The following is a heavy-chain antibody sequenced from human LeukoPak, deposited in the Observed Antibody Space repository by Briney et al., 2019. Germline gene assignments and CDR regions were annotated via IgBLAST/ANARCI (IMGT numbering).Heavy chain of an antibody. J-gene: IGHJ4*02. CDR1: GGSMSSYY. D-gene: IGHD3-10*01. V-gene: IGHV4-59*01. CDR3: ARDKWFGELDY. Sequence: PSETLSLTCTVSGGSMSSYYWSWIRQPPGKGLEWIGYIYYSGSTNYNPSLKSRVTISVDTSKNQFSLKLSSVTAADTAVYYCARDKWFGELDYWGQGTLVTVSS. CDR2: IYYSGST.